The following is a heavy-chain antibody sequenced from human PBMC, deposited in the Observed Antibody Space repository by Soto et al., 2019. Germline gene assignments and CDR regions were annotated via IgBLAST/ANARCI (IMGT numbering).Heavy chain of an antibody. V-gene: IGHV1-2*02. J-gene: IGHJ5*01. Sequence: QVQLVQSGAEVKKPGASVKVSCKASGYTFGAYYMHWVRQAPRQGLEWLGCIRPNNGGINYAQNFQGRVTLTRDTSINTAYMELSGLTSDDAAVYYCATTDSSGYYKNWFDSWGQGTLVTVSS. CDR1: GYTFGAYY. D-gene: IGHD3-22*01. CDR2: IRPNNGGI. CDR3: ATTDSSGYYKNWFDS.